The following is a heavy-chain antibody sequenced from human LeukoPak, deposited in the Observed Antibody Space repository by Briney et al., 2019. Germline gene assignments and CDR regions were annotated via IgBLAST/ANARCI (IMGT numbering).Heavy chain of an antibody. J-gene: IGHJ6*03. CDR2: ISGSGGST. D-gene: IGHD3-3*01. CDR3: AKTPNLVYDFWSGYYYYMDV. V-gene: IGHV3-23*01. Sequence: GGSLRLSCAASGFTFSSYAMSWVRQAPGKGLEWVSAISGSGGSTYYADSVKGRFTISRDNSKNTLYLQMNSLRAEDTAVYYCAKTPNLVYDFWSGYYYYMDVWGKGTTVTVSS. CDR1: GFTFSSYA.